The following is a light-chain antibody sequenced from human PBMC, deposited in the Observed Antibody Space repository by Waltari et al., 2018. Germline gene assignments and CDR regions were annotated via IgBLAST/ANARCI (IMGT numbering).Light chain of an antibody. CDR2: QDT. CDR1: KLGEAY. V-gene: IGLV3-1*01. Sequence: SSEPSQPPSISVSPGQTASIIRSGGKLGEAYTSWYQQKPGQSPLLSIYQDTNRPAGIPGRFSGSNSGNTATLTIGGTQPLDEADYYCQAWNTFILFGGGTKLTVL. J-gene: IGLJ2*01. CDR3: QAWNTFIL.